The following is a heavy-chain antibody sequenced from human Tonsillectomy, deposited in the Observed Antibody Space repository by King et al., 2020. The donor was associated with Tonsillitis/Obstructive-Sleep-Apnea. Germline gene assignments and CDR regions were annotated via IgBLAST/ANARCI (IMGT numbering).Heavy chain of an antibody. CDR1: GFTFSSYS. D-gene: IGHD1-26*01. V-gene: IGHV3-21*01. Sequence: VQLVESGGGLVKPGGSLRLSCAASGFTFSSYSMNWVRQAPGKGLEWVSSISSSSSYIYYADSVKGRFTISRDNAKNSMYLQMNSLRAEDTAVYYCARVPGNIVGNYWGQGTLVTVSS. CDR3: ARVPGNIVGNY. J-gene: IGHJ4*02. CDR2: ISSSSSYI.